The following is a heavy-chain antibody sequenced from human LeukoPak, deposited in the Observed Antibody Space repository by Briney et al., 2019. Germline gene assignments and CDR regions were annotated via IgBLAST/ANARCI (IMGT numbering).Heavy chain of an antibody. Sequence: GGSLRLSCAAYGFTFNSYAMYWVRQAPGKGLEWVSGIFGSGGSVHYADSVKGRFTISRDNSQNTVYLQMSSLRAEDTAVYYCAKTTTGYSSGRYPGWPADYWGQGSLVTVSS. CDR2: IFGSGGSV. D-gene: IGHD6-19*01. J-gene: IGHJ4*02. V-gene: IGHV3-23*01. CDR3: AKTTTGYSSGRYPGWPADY. CDR1: GFTFNSYA.